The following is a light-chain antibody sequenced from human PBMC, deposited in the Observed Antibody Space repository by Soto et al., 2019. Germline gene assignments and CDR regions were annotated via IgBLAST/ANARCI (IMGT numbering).Light chain of an antibody. CDR1: QSVSNNY. V-gene: IGKV3-20*01. CDR2: GAS. CDR3: QQYGSSGT. Sequence: ELVLTQSPGTLSLSPGESATLSCRASQSVSNNYLAWYQQKPGQAPRLLIYGASNRATGIPDRFSGSGSGTDFTLTISRLEPEDFAVYYCQQYGSSGTXGQGTKV. J-gene: IGKJ1*01.